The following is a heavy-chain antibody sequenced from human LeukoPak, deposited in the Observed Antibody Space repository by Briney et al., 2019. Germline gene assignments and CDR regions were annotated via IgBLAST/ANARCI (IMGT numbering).Heavy chain of an antibody. CDR3: AREQLVGSRYFDY. V-gene: IGHV4-30-4*01. CDR1: GGSISSGDFY. J-gene: IGHJ4*02. CDR2: IYYSGST. D-gene: IGHD6-6*01. Sequence: PSETLSLTCTVSGGSISSGDFYWSWIRQSPGRGLEWIGYIYYSGSTYYNPSLKSRVTISVDTSKNQFSLNLSSVTAADTAMYYCAREQLVGSRYFDYWGQGTLVTVSS.